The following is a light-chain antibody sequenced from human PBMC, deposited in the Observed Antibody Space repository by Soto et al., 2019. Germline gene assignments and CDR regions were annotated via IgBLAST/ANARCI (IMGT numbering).Light chain of an antibody. CDR3: QQYSSYPFT. Sequence: DIQMTQSPSSLSASVGDRVTITCRASQGVTNSLAWFQQKPGEPPKSLIFGASNLESGVPSKFSGSGSGTDFTLTISNLQPEDFGTYYCQQYSSYPFTFGPGTEADIK. CDR2: GAS. J-gene: IGKJ3*01. CDR1: QGVTNS. V-gene: IGKV1-16*02.